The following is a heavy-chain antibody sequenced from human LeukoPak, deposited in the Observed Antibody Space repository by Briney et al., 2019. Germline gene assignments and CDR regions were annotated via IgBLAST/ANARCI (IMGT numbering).Heavy chain of an antibody. J-gene: IGHJ6*02. CDR1: GFTFSSYG. V-gene: IGHV3-33*01. Sequence: GGSLRLSCAASGFTFSSYGMHWVRQAPGKGLEWVAVIWYDGSNKYYADSVKGRFTISRDNSKNTLYLQMNSLRAEDTAVYYCARERLTIFGVVTPGNYYYGMDVWGQGTTVTVSS. CDR2: IWYDGSNK. CDR3: ARERLTIFGVVTPGNYYYGMDV. D-gene: IGHD3-3*01.